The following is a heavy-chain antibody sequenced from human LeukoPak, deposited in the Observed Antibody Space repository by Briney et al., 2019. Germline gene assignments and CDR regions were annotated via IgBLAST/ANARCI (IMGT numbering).Heavy chain of an antibody. Sequence: GGSMRLSCAASGFTFSSYEMNWVRQAPGKGLEWVSYISSSGSTIYYADSVKGRFAISRDNARNSLYLQMNSLRAEDTAVYYCAREAYYYDSSGYPTENYFDYWGQGTLVTVSS. J-gene: IGHJ4*02. V-gene: IGHV3-48*03. CDR3: AREAYYYDSSGYPTENYFDY. CDR2: ISSSGSTI. CDR1: GFTFSSYE. D-gene: IGHD3-22*01.